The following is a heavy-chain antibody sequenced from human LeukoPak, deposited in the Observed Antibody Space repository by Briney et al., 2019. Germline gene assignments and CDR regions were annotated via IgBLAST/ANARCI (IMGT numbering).Heavy chain of an antibody. CDR1: GFTFSNYW. Sequence: GWSLRLSCAASGFTFSNYWMNWVRQAPGKGLEGVAHINQDGSEEHYMDSVKARFIISRDNAKNSLSLQMDSLRAEDTAVYYCVRDGGVSGYDLLDYWGQGTLVTVSS. D-gene: IGHD5-12*01. V-gene: IGHV3-7*01. J-gene: IGHJ4*02. CDR2: INQDGSEE. CDR3: VRDGGVSGYDLLDY.